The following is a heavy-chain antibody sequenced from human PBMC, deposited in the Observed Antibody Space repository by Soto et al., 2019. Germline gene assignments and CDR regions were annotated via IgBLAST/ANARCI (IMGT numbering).Heavy chain of an antibody. J-gene: IGHJ4*02. CDR3: ARVTGPGFDY. CDR1: GFTFSSHW. D-gene: IGHD2-8*02. Sequence: PGGSLRLSCAASGFTFSSHWMSWVRQAPGKGLEWVANINQDGRDKYYVDSVRGRFTISRDNAKNSLFLQVNSLRADDTAVYSCARVTGPGFDYWGQGNLVTVSS. CDR2: INQDGRDK. V-gene: IGHV3-7*01.